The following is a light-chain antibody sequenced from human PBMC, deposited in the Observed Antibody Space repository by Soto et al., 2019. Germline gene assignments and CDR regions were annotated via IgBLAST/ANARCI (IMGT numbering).Light chain of an antibody. CDR1: QSLLHSDGYNY. Sequence: DIVMTQSPLSLPVTPGEPASISCRSSQSLLHSDGYNYLDWFVQRPGQSPQLLIYLGSSRASGVPDRFSGSGSGTDFTLKISRVEAEDVGVYYFMQALQTPLTFGGGTKVDIK. J-gene: IGKJ4*01. CDR2: LGS. CDR3: MQALQTPLT. V-gene: IGKV2-28*01.